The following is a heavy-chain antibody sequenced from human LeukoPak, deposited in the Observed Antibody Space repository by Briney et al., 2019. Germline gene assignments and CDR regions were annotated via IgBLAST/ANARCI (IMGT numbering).Heavy chain of an antibody. CDR2: INPTVGTT. D-gene: IGHD3-10*01. J-gene: IGHJ6*03. CDR3: ARDKFYYGSGSYSGYYMDV. V-gene: IGHV1-46*01. Sequence: ASVKVSCKASGYIFTTYYMHWARQAPGQGLEWMGIINPTVGTTTYAQKFQGRLTMTRDMSTSTVYMELSSLRSEDTAVYYCARDKFYYGSGSYSGYYMDVWGKGTTVTVSS. CDR1: GYIFTTYY.